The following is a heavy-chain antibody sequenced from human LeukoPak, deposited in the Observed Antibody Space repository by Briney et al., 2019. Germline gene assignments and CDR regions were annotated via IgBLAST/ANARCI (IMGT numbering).Heavy chain of an antibody. V-gene: IGHV3-11*01. Sequence: GGSLRLSCAASGFTFSDYYMSWIRQAPGKGLEWVSYISSSSSTRYYADSVKGRFTISRDNSKNTLYLQMNSLRAEDTAVYYCAKDRWGSSSDPLFDYWGQGTLVTVSS. CDR2: ISSSSSTR. CDR3: AKDRWGSSSDPLFDY. J-gene: IGHJ4*02. CDR1: GFTFSDYY. D-gene: IGHD6-6*01.